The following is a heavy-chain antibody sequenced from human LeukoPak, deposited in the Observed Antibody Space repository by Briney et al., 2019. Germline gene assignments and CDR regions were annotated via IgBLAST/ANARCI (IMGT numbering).Heavy chain of an antibody. CDR2: ISAYNGNT. CDR3: ARDMGLDYYDSSGYYYASRFDY. Sequence: ASVKVSCKASGYTFTSYGISWVRQAPGQGLEWMGWISAYNGNTNYAQKLQGRVTMTTDTSTSTAYMELRSLRSDDTAVYYCARDMGLDYYDSSGYYYASRFDYWGQGTLVTVSS. CDR1: GYTFTSYG. D-gene: IGHD3-22*01. V-gene: IGHV1-18*01. J-gene: IGHJ4*02.